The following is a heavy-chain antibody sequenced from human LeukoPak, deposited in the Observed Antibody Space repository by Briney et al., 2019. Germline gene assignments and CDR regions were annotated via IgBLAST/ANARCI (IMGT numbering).Heavy chain of an antibody. V-gene: IGHV5-51*01. Sequence: GESLKISCKGSGYRFTSFWIGWVRQMPGKGLEWMGIIYPGDSDTRYSPSFQGQVTISADNSISTAYLQWSSLKASDTAMYYCARLGCSSTSCYVGYYFDYWGQGTLVTVSS. CDR3: ARLGCSSTSCYVGYYFDY. D-gene: IGHD2-2*01. J-gene: IGHJ4*02. CDR2: IYPGDSDT. CDR1: GYRFTSFW.